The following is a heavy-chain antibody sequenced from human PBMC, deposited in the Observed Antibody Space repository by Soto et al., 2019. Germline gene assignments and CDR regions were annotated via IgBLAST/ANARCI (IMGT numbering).Heavy chain of an antibody. CDR1: GYSLSSGYY. Sequence: SETLSLTCAVSGYSLSSGYYWGWIRQPPGKGLEWIGSIYHSGSTYYNPSLKSRVTISVDTSKNQFSLKLSSVTAADTAVYYCARGGLELGNFHFDYWGQGTLVTVSS. V-gene: IGHV4-38-2*01. CDR3: ARGGLELGNFHFDY. D-gene: IGHD1-7*01. CDR2: IYHSGST. J-gene: IGHJ4*02.